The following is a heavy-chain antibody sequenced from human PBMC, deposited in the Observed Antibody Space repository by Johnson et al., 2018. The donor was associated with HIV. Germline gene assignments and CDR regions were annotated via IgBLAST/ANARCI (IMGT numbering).Heavy chain of an antibody. V-gene: IGHV3-53*01. J-gene: IGHJ3*02. CDR2: VYSDGIT. CDR1: GFIVSSNY. CDR3: ASSRDGYKGDNAFDI. Sequence: LSCAASGFIVSSNYMSWVRQAPGKGLEWVSVVYSDGITFYADSVKGRFTISRDKFKNTLYLQMNSLRAEDTALYYCASSRDGYKGDNAFDIWGQGTMVTVSS. D-gene: IGHD5-24*01.